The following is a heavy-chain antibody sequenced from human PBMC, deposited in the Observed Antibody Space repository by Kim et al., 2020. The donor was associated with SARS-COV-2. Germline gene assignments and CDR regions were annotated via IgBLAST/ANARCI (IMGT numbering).Heavy chain of an antibody. D-gene: IGHD6-19*01. CDR1: GGSFSGYS. CDR3: ARGYSS. Sequence: SETLSLTCAVYGGSFSGYSWSWIRQPPGKGLEWIGEINQSGSTNYNSSLKSRVTISVDTSKNQFSLKLSTVTAADTGVYYCARGYSSWVQGTLAT. J-gene: IGHJ1*01. V-gene: IGHV4-34*01. CDR2: INQSGST.